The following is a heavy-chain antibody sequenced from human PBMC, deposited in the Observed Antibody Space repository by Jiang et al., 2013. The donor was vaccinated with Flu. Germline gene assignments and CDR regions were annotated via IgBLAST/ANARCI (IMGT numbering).Heavy chain of an antibody. CDR3: ARPLVPGSYYLAGH. V-gene: IGHV1-46*01. J-gene: IGHJ4*02. D-gene: IGHD3-10*01. Sequence: VQLVESGAEVEKPGASVKVSCKASGDTFTNYFMHWMRQAPGQGLEWMGIINLSVGTTSYAQKFQGRVTMTRDTSTSTVYMELNSLTSEDTAVYYCARPLVPGSYYLAGHWGQGTLVT. CDR1: GDTFTNYF. CDR2: INLSVGTT.